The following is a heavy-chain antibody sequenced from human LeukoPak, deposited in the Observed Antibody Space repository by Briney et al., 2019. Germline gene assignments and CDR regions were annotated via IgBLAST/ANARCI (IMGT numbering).Heavy chain of an antibody. CDR2: IYTSGST. J-gene: IGHJ4*02. V-gene: IGHV4-4*07. D-gene: IGHD5-18*01. CDR1: GGSISSYY. Sequence: PSETLSLTCTVSGGSISSYYWSWIRQPAGKGLEWIGRIYTSGSTAYNPSLESRVTISIDTSKNQFSLKLSSVTAADTAVYYCAKHVDTAMAFDYWGQGTLVTVSS. CDR3: AKHVDTAMAFDY.